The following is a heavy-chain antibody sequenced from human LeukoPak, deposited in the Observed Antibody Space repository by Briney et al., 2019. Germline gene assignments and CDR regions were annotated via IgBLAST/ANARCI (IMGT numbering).Heavy chain of an antibody. CDR1: GYIFTNYY. Sequence: ASVKVSCKASGYIFTNYYMYWVRQAPGPRLESMGVINPSGGSTSYAQKFQGRVILTRDTSTSAVYMELSSLRSEDTAEYYCARGRGYYNTTSSYYTYYFDYWGQGTLVTVSS. V-gene: IGHV1-46*01. CDR2: INPSGGST. CDR3: ARGRGYYNTTSSYYTYYFDY. J-gene: IGHJ4*02. D-gene: IGHD3-22*01.